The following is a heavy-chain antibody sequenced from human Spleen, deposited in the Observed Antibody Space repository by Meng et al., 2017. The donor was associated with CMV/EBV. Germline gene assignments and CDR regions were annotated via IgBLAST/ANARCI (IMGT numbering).Heavy chain of an antibody. CDR2: ITYRSNYI. CDR3: ARADFWRGMDV. CDR1: GFTFTSFS. J-gene: IGHJ6*02. D-gene: IGHD3-3*01. V-gene: IGHV3-21*01. Sequence: GESLKISCEASGFTFTSFSMNWVRQAPGKGLEWVSSITYRSNYIYYADSVKGRFTISRDNAKSSLSLQMNNLRAEDTAVYYCARADFWRGMDVWGQGTTVTVSS.